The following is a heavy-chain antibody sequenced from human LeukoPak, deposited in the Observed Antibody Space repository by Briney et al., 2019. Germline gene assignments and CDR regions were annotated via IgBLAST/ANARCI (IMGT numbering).Heavy chain of an antibody. CDR1: TSR. CDR2: IGTYGGDP. Sequence: ASVKVSCMATSRILLVRQAPGPGLEWRGWIGTYGGDPYYAQKSQGRITVTTDTSTSTVYMELRNLRSDDTAVYYCARDLWNFYDDSGYNRDFDSWGQGTLVTVSS. D-gene: IGHD3-22*01. V-gene: IGHV1-18*01. CDR3: ARDLWNFYDDSGYNRDFDS. J-gene: IGHJ5*01.